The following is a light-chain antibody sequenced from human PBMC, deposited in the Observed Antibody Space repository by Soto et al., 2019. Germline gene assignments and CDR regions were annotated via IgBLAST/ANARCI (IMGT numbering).Light chain of an antibody. CDR2: GNS. CDR3: QSYDSRLSDGV. Sequence: QSVLTQPPSVSGAPGQRVTISCTGSSSNIGAGYDVHWYQQLPGTATKLLIYGNSNRPSGVPDRFTGSKSGTSASLAITGLQAEDEADYYCQSYDSRLSDGVFGGGTKLTVL. V-gene: IGLV1-40*01. CDR1: SSNIGAGYD. J-gene: IGLJ2*01.